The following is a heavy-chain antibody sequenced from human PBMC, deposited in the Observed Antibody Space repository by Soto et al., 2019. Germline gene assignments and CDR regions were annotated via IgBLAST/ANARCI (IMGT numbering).Heavy chain of an antibody. J-gene: IGHJ6*02. CDR1: GGSISSGGYY. Sequence: PSETLSLTCTVSGGSISSGGYYWSWIRQHPGEGLEWIGYIYHSGTTYYNPSLKSRVSISIDTSENQFSLKLSSVTAADTAVYYCTREGYNYNGMDVWGQGTTVTVSS. CDR2: IYHSGTT. V-gene: IGHV4-31*03. CDR3: TREGYNYNGMDV.